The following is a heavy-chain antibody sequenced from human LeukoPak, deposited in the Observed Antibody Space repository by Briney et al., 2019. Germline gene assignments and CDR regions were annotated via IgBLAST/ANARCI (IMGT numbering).Heavy chain of an antibody. D-gene: IGHD5-12*01. Sequence: GGSLRLSCAASGFTFGSYGMNWVRQAPGKGLEWVSGISDSGGSTYSADSVKGRFTISRDNSKNTLYLQMNSLRAEDTAVYYCAKSSGYENFDSWGQGTLVTVSS. CDR1: GFTFGSYG. J-gene: IGHJ4*02. V-gene: IGHV3-23*01. CDR2: ISDSGGST. CDR3: AKSSGYENFDS.